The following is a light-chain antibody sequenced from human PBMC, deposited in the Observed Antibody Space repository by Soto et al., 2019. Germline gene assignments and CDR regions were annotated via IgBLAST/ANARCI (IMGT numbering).Light chain of an antibody. V-gene: IGLV1-40*01. J-gene: IGLJ1*01. CDR2: GNN. Sequence: QLVLTQPPSVSGAPGQSITISCTGSSSNIGAGYDVHWYQQVPGTAPKLLIYGNNNRASGVPDRFSVSKSGTSASLAISGFQAEDEADYYCQSYDNSLTYVFGTGTKVTV. CDR3: QSYDNSLTYV. CDR1: SSNIGAGYD.